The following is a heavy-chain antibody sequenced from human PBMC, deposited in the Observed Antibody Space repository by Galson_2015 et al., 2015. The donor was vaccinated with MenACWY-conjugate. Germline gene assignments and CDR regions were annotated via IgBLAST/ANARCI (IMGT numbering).Heavy chain of an antibody. J-gene: IGHJ5*02. CDR1: GGSIANINYY. CDR2: MYYTGST. V-gene: IGHV4-39*01. CDR3: ARQPLELRVTGCFDP. Sequence: ETLSLTCTVSGGSIANINYYWGWIRQPPGKGLEWIGTMYYTGSTYYNASLQSRVTLSVDTSSNQISLKLSSVTAADTAVYFCARQPLELRVTGCFDPWGQGTLVTVSS. D-gene: IGHD1-26*01.